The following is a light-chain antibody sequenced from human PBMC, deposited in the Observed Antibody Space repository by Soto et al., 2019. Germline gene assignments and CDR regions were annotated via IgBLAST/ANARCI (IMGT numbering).Light chain of an antibody. CDR1: GSDVGSYKY. CDR2: EVS. J-gene: IGLJ1*01. Sequence: QSVLTQPASVSGSPGQSITISCTGTGSDVGSYKYVSWYQQHPGKAPKLIIFEVSNRPSGVSDRFSGSKSGNTASLTISGLQAEDEADYYCCSFAGPQSFEVFGEGTKVTVL. CDR3: CSFAGPQSFEV. V-gene: IGLV2-14*01.